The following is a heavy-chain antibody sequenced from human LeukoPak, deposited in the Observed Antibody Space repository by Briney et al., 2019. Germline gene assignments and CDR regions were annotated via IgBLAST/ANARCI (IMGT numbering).Heavy chain of an antibody. CDR1: GFTFSSYG. D-gene: IGHD5-18*01. Sequence: GGSLRLSCVASGFTFSSYGMSWVRQAPGKGLEWVSAISGSGATTYSADSVKGRFTVSRDNSKNTLYLQMNSLRAEDTALYYCAKGYSFGCCNYYYMDAWGKGTTVTVSS. J-gene: IGHJ6*03. V-gene: IGHV3-23*01. CDR2: ISGSGATT. CDR3: AKGYSFGCCNYYYMDA.